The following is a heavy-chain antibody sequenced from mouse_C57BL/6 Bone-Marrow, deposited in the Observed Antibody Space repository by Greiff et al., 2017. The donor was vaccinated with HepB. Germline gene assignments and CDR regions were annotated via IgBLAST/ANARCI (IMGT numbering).Heavy chain of an antibody. J-gene: IGHJ4*01. D-gene: IGHD2-1*01. CDR3: ARHEDGNPAMDY. CDR1: GFSLTSYG. Sequence: VQLKESGPGLVAPSQSLSITCTVSGFSLTSYGVHWVRQPPGKGLEWLVVIWSDGSTTYNSALKSRLSISKDNSKRQVFLKMNSLQTDDTAMYYCARHEDGNPAMDYWGQGTSVTVSS. V-gene: IGHV2-6-1*01. CDR2: IWSDGST.